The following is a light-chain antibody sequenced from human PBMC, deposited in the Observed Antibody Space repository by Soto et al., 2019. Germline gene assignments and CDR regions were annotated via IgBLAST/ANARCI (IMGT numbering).Light chain of an antibody. J-gene: IGKJ1*01. CDR1: QDIRND. Sequence: IQMPQSPSSLSASVGDRVTITCRASQDIRNDLGWFQQKPGKAPNLLISSASNLQSGAPSRFSGSGSGTDFTLTISSLQSEDFAVYYCQQYNNWPSWTFGQGTKVDIK. CDR2: SAS. CDR3: QQYNNWPSWT. V-gene: IGKV1-6*01.